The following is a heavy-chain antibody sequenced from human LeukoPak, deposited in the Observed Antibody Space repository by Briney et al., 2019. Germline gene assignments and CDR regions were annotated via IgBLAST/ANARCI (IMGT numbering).Heavy chain of an antibody. CDR1: GFTFSIYS. CDR3: AKDGEDLSFDY. Sequence: GGSLRLSCAASGFTFSIYSMNWVRQAPGRGLEWLSYIGSSGTTTYYADSVKGRFTISRDNAKNLLFLQMNSLRAEDTAVYYCAKDGEDLSFDYWGQGTLVTVSS. CDR2: IGSSGTTT. V-gene: IGHV3-48*04. J-gene: IGHJ4*02.